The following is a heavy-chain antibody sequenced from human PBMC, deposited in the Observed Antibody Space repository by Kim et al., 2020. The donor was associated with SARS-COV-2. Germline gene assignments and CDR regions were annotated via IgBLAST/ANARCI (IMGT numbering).Heavy chain of an antibody. CDR1: GFTFSSYS. Sequence: GGSLRLSCAASGFTFSSYSMNWVRQAPGKGLEWVSSISSSSRYIYYADSVKGRFTISRDNAKNSLYLQMNSLRAEDTAVYYCARDDILTGYPFMDVWGQGTTVTVSS. V-gene: IGHV3-21*01. D-gene: IGHD3-9*01. CDR3: ARDDILTGYPFMDV. J-gene: IGHJ6*02. CDR2: ISSSSRYI.